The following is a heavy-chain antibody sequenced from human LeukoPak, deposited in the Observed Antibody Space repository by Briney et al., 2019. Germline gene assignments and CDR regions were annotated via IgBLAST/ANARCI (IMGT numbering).Heavy chain of an antibody. CDR2: IYYSGST. D-gene: IGHD3-22*01. V-gene: IGHV4-39*01. CDR1: GGSISSSSYY. J-gene: IGHJ3*02. CDR3: ARPRYYYDSSGYSAGRAFDI. Sequence: SETLSLTCTVSGGSISSSSYYWGWIRQPPGKGLEWIGSIYYSGSTYYNPSLKSRVTISVDTSKNQFSLKLSSVTAADTAVYYCARPRYYYDSSGYSAGRAFDIWGQGTVVTVSS.